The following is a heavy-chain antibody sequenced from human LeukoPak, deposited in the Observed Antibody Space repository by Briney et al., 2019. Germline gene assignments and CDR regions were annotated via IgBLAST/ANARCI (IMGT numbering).Heavy chain of an antibody. J-gene: IGHJ3*02. CDR2: IYYSGST. V-gene: IGHV4-39*01. CDR1: GGSISSSSYY. CDR3: ASARGRTYEDAFDI. D-gene: IGHD3-10*01. Sequence: PSETLSLTCTVSGGSISSSSYYWGWIRQPPGKGLEWIGSIYYSGSTYYNPSLKSRVTISVDMSKNQFSLKLSSVTAADTAVYYCASARGRTYEDAFDIWGQGTMVTVSS.